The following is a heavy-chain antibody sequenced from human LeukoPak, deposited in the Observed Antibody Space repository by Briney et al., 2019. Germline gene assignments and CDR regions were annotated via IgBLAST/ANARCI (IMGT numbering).Heavy chain of an antibody. CDR1: GFTFSIYG. CDR2: ISGSGGST. Sequence: GRSLRLSCAASGFTFSIYGMSWVRQAPGKGLEWGSAISGSGGSTYYADSVKGRVTISRDNSKNTPYLQMNSLRAEDTAVYYCAKASYGGNSARNYWGQGTLVTVSS. CDR3: AKASYGGNSARNY. V-gene: IGHV3-23*01. D-gene: IGHD4-23*01. J-gene: IGHJ4*02.